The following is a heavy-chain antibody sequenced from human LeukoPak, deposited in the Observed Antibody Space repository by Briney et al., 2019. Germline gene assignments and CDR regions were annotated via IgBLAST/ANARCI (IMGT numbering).Heavy chain of an antibody. J-gene: IGHJ4*02. CDR3: ARGYSDFWSGPDF. D-gene: IGHD3-3*01. CDR1: GYTFTGYY. V-gene: IGHV1-2*02. CDR2: INPKTGGT. Sequence: ASVTVSCKAFGYTFTGYYLFWVRLAPGQGLEWMGWINPKTGGTNSAEKFQGRVTMTRDTSISTAFMDLDRLRSDDTAVYYCARGYSDFWSGPDFWGQGTLVTVSS.